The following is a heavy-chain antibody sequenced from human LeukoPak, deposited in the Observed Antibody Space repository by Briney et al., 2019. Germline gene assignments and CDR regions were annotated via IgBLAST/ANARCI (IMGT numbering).Heavy chain of an antibody. J-gene: IGHJ5*02. Sequence: SETLSPTCAVYGGSFRGDFWGWIRQPPGKGLEWIGEINHSGSTNYNPSLKSRVTMSVDTSKNQFSLNLSSVTAADTAVYFCARGPSRRLAIHLRPWGQGTLVTVSS. CDR1: GGSFRGDF. V-gene: IGHV4-34*01. CDR3: ARGPSRRLAIHLRP. CDR2: INHSGST. D-gene: IGHD5-12*01.